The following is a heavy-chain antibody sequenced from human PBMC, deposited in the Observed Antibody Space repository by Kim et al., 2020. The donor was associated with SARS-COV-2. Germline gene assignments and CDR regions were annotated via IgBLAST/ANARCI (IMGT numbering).Heavy chain of an antibody. J-gene: IGHJ4*02. Sequence: ASVKVSCKASGYTFTGYFLHWVRQAPGQGLEWMGWINPNSGGSNYAQKFQGRVSMTRDTSFSTAYMELSRLRSDDTAVYYCARDPDPNVGRDYWGQGTLVTVSS. CDR3: ARDPDPNVGRDY. CDR1: GYTFTGYF. D-gene: IGHD3-10*01. CDR2: INPNSGGS. V-gene: IGHV1-2*02.